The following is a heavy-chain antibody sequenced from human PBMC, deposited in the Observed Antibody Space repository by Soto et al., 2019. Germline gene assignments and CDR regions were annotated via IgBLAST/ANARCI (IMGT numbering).Heavy chain of an antibody. J-gene: IGHJ4*01. CDR2: ISSRSSYT. CDR1: GFTFSDYY. D-gene: IGHD5-18*01. Sequence: GGSLRLSCAASGFTFSDYYMSWIRQAPGKGLEWVSHISSRSSYTNYADSVKGRFTISRDNAKNTLYLQMNRLRADDTAVYYCARGHSLRGYNYGKFDCWGQGTLVTVSS. CDR3: ARGHSLRGYNYGKFDC. V-gene: IGHV3-11*06.